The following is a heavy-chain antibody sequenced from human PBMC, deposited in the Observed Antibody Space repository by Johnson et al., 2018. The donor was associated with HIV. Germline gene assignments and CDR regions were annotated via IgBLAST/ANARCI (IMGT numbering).Heavy chain of an antibody. CDR2: IYSGGST. CDR1: GFTVSSNY. Sequence: VHLVESGGGLIQPGGSLRLSCAASGFTVSSNYMSWVRQAPGKGLEWVSVIYSGGSTYYTDSVKGRFTISRDNSKNTLYLQMNSLRAEDTAIYYCAKDLFLEDNFWSGYSFSAFDIWGQGTMVTVSS. V-gene: IGHV3-53*01. J-gene: IGHJ3*02. CDR3: AKDLFLEDNFWSGYSFSAFDI. D-gene: IGHD3-3*01.